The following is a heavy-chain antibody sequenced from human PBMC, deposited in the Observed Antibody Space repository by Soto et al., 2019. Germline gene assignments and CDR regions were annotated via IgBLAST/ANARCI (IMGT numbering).Heavy chain of an antibody. J-gene: IGHJ5*02. Sequence: SETLSLTCTVSGGSISRSTSYWGWIRQPPGKGLEWIGSMSYSGSTYYNSSLKSRVTMSVDTSNNQFSLKLSSVTAADTAVYYCARRQYSSGWSTNWFDPWGQGTLVTVSS. D-gene: IGHD6-19*01. CDR3: ARRQYSSGWSTNWFDP. CDR1: GGSISRSTSY. V-gene: IGHV4-39*01. CDR2: MSYSGST.